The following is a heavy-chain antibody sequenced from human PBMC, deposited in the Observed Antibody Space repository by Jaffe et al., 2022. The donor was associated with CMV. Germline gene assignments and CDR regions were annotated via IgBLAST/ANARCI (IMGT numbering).Heavy chain of an antibody. V-gene: IGHV3-66*01. CDR2: LYSGGST. CDR1: GFTVSSNY. J-gene: IGHJ5*02. Sequence: EVQLVESGGGLVEPGGSLRLSCAASGFTVSSNYMSWVRQAPGKGLEWVSVLYSGGSTSYADSVKGRFIISRDNSKNTLFLQMNSLRAEDTAVYYCARTFYDSSAYRFDPWGQGTLVTVSS. D-gene: IGHD3-22*01. CDR3: ARTFYDSSAYRFDP.